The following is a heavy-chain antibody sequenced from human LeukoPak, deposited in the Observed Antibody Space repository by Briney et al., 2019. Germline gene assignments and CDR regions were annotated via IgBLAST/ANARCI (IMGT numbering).Heavy chain of an antibody. D-gene: IGHD2-8*01. CDR1: GGSISSYY. V-gene: IGHV4-4*07. Sequence: SETLSLTCTVSGGSISSYYWAWFRQPAGKGLEWIGRIYTSGSTNYNPSLKSRVTMSVDTSKNQFSLKLSSVTAADTAVYYCARGGAVYATPFDYWGQGTLVTVSS. CDR2: IYTSGST. CDR3: ARGGAVYATPFDY. J-gene: IGHJ4*02.